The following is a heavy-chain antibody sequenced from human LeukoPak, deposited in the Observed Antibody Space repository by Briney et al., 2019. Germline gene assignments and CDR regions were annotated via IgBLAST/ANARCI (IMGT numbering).Heavy chain of an antibody. CDR2: IISSSSYI. CDR1: GFTFSSYS. Sequence: PGGSLRLSCGASGFTFSSYSMNWVRQAPGKGLEWVSSIISSSSYIYYADSVKGRFTISRDNAKNSLYLQMNSLRAEDTAVYYCARGSSGWYGAFDIWGQGTMVTVSS. V-gene: IGHV3-21*01. J-gene: IGHJ3*02. D-gene: IGHD6-19*01. CDR3: ARGSSGWYGAFDI.